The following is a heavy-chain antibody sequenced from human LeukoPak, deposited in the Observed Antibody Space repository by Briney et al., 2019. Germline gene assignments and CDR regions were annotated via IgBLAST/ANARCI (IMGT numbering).Heavy chain of an antibody. D-gene: IGHD6-19*01. CDR3: ARWLYSSFVCAYFDY. J-gene: IGHJ4*02. CDR2: IYYSGST. V-gene: IGHV4-59*08. Sequence: PSETLSLSCTVSGGSISSYYWSWIRQPPGKGLEWIGYIYYSGSTNYNPSLKSRVTISVDTTKKQFSLKLSSVTAADTAVYYCARWLYSSFVCAYFDYWGQGTLVTVSS. CDR1: GGSISSYY.